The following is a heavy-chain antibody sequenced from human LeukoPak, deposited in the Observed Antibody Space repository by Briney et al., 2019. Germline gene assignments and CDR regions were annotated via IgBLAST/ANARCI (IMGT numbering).Heavy chain of an antibody. J-gene: IGHJ5*02. D-gene: IGHD3-10*01. CDR2: ISAYNGNT. CDR3: ARYTYYYGSGSPTA. Sequence: ASVKVSCKASGYTFTNYGVSWVRQAPGQGLEWMGWISAYNGNTNYAQKLQGRVTMTTDTSTSTAYMELRSLRSDDTAVYYCARYTYYYGSGSPTAWGQGTLVTVSS. V-gene: IGHV1-18*01. CDR1: GYTFTNYG.